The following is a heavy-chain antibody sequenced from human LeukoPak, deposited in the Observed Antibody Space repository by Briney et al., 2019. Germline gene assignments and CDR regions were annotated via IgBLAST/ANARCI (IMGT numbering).Heavy chain of an antibody. CDR3: AREYRAAAGLGWFDP. CDR2: INPSGGST. Sequence: ASVKVSCKASGYTFTSYYMHWVRQAPGQGLEWMGIINPSGGSTSYAQKFQGRVTMTRDTSTSTVYMELSSLRSDDTAVYYCAREYRAAAGLGWFDPWGQGTLVTVSS. V-gene: IGHV1-46*01. J-gene: IGHJ5*02. CDR1: GYTFTSYY. D-gene: IGHD6-13*01.